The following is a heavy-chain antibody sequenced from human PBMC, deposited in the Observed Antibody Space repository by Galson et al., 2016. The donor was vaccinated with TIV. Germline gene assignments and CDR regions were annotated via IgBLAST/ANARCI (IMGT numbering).Heavy chain of an antibody. V-gene: IGHV1-69*06. CDR1: GGIFSNFV. D-gene: IGHD3-10*01. CDR3: ARGRGYSFGSGSSYFDY. CDR2: INPIFGTA. Sequence: SVKVSCKASGGIFSNFVISWVRQAPGQGLEWMGSINPIFGTANYAQKFQGRVTITADTSTSTFYMELSSLRSEDTAIYYCARGRGYSFGSGSSYFDYGGQGSLVTVSS. J-gene: IGHJ4*02.